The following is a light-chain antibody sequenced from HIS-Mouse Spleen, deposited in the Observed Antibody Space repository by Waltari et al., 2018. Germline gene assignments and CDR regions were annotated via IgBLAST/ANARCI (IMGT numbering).Light chain of an antibody. V-gene: IGKV3-11*01. Sequence: EIVLTQYPATLSLSPGEIATLSCRASQSVSSYLAWYQQKPGQAPRLLIYDASNRATGIPARFSGSGSGTDFTLTISSLEPEDFAVYYCQQRSNWPWTFGQGTKVEIK. CDR3: QQRSNWPWT. CDR2: DAS. CDR1: QSVSSY. J-gene: IGKJ1*01.